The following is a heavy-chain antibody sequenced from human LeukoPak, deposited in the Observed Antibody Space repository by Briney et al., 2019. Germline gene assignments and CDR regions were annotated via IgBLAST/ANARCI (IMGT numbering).Heavy chain of an antibody. Sequence: PSETLSLTCNVSGGSISTYYWSWIRQPPGKGLEWIGYIYYSGSTNYNPSLKSRVTISVDTSKNQFSLKLSSVTAADTAVYYCASETCTNGTRWFDPWGQGTLVTVSS. CDR1: GGSISTYY. CDR3: ASETCTNGTRWFDP. V-gene: IGHV4-59*12. CDR2: IYYSGST. J-gene: IGHJ5*02. D-gene: IGHD2-8*01.